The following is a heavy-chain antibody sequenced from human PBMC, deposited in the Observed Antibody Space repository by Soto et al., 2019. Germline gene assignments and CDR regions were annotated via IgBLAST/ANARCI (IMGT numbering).Heavy chain of an antibody. V-gene: IGHV4-30-2*01. D-gene: IGHD5-18*01. Sequence: SETLSLTCAVSGGSISSGAYSWSWIRQPPGKGLEWIGYLYHGGATYSNPSLKNRVTISGDWSKNQFSLKLNSVTAADTAVYYCARAFTAMGIFDYWGPGILVTGSS. CDR3: ARAFTAMGIFDY. CDR2: LYHGGAT. J-gene: IGHJ4*02. CDR1: GGSISSGAYS.